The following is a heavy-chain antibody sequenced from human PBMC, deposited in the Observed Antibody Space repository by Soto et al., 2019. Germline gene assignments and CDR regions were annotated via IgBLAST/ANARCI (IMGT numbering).Heavy chain of an antibody. CDR2: ISVGGGSI. CDR1: GFNFRTYA. J-gene: IGHJ3*01. V-gene: IGHV3-48*03. CDR3: VIDDQWAVDV. D-gene: IGHD6-19*01. Sequence: EVQLVESGGGLIQPRRPLRISCAASGFNFRTYAMNWVRQAPGTGLEWISYISVGGGSIFYADSVKGRFTISRAAVQKSLYLQMSTLREKGTDLYYCVIDDQWAVDVWGQGTRVIVSS.